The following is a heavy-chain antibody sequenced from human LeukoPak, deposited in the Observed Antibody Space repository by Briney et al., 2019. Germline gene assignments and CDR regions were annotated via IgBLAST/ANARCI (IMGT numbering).Heavy chain of an antibody. Sequence: GGSLRLSCAASGFSFRSHWMSWVRQAPGKGLEWVANIKQDGTEKYYVDSVKGRFTISRDNAKNSLYLQMSSLRAEDTAVYYCARTHFYYYYMDVWGKGTTVTISS. CDR3: ARTHFYYYYMDV. D-gene: IGHD3-3*02. V-gene: IGHV3-7*01. J-gene: IGHJ6*03. CDR2: IKQDGTEK. CDR1: GFSFRSHW.